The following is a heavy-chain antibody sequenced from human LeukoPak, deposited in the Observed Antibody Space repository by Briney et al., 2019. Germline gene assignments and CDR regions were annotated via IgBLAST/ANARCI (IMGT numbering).Heavy chain of an antibody. CDR2: IWYDGSNK. D-gene: IGHD1-26*01. CDR1: GFTFSSYG. V-gene: IGHV3-33*01. Sequence: PGGSLRLSCAASGFTFSSYGMHWVRQAPGKGLEWVAVIWYDGSNKYYADSVKGRFTISRDNSKNTLYLQMNSLRAEDTAVYYCARDRSPFTRTYSGSYPFDYWGQGTLVTVSS. CDR3: ARDRSPFTRTYSGSYPFDY. J-gene: IGHJ4*02.